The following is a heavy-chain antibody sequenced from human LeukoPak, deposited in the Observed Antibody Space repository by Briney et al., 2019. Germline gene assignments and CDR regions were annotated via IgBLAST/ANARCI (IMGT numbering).Heavy chain of an antibody. CDR2: ISGSGDNT. D-gene: IGHD6-19*01. V-gene: IGHV3-23*01. J-gene: IGHJ4*02. CDR1: GFTFSTYA. CDR3: AKARSAWYLFDY. Sequence: GGSLRLSCAASGFTFSTYAMSWVRQAPGKGLEWVSAISGSGDNTKYADSVKGLFAISRDNSKNTLYLQMNSLRAEDSAIYYCAKARSAWYLFDYWGQGTPVTVSS.